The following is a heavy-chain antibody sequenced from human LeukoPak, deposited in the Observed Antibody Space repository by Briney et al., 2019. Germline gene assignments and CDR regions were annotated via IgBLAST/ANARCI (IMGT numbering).Heavy chain of an antibody. D-gene: IGHD6-19*01. Sequence: GGSLRLSCAASGFTFSSYGMDWERQAQGKGVEWGAVIWYDGSNKYYADSVKGRFTIYRDNSKNTLYLRMNRVRDEDTDVYDSARVVISVQPKTQPRGRAFDIWGQGTMVTVSS. CDR2: IWYDGSNK. V-gene: IGHV3-33*01. CDR3: ARVVISVQPKTQPRGRAFDI. CDR1: GFTFSSYG. J-gene: IGHJ3*02.